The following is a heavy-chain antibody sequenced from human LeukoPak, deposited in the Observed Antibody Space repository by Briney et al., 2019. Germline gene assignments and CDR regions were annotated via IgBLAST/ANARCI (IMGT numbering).Heavy chain of an antibody. CDR1: GDSISSYY. D-gene: IGHD4-11*01. CDR3: ARTRPSFDY. CDR2: IYYSGST. J-gene: IGHJ4*02. Sequence: KPSETLSLTCTVSGDSISSYYWSWIRQPPGKGLEWIGYIYYSGSTNYNPSLKSRVTISVDKSKNQFSLKLSSVTAADTAVYYCARTRPSFDYWGQGTLVSVSS. V-gene: IGHV4-59*01.